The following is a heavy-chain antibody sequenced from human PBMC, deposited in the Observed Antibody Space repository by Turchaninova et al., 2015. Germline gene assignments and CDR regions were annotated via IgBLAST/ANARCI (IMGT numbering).Heavy chain of an antibody. CDR3: AIESPGGDLDY. CDR2: INAGNGNN. J-gene: IGHJ4*02. Sequence: QVQLVQSGAEVKKPGASVKVSCKASGYTFTSYAMHWVRQAPGQRLGWRGWINAGNGNNTYSQKFQGRVTVTRDTSASTAYMGLSSLRSEDTAVYYCAIESPGGDLDYWGQGTLVTVSS. CDR1: GYTFTSYA. V-gene: IGHV1-3*01. D-gene: IGHD2-21*02.